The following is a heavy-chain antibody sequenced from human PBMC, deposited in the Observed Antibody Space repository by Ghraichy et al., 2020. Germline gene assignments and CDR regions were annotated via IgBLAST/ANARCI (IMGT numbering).Heavy chain of an antibody. Sequence: GGSLRLSCAASGFTFRVYAMSWVRQAPGKGLEWVSSIDSGGATTHYADSVRGRFTISRDNSKNTLYLQLNSLRAEDTAVYYCAKGGVGATRWDFDYWGQGTLVTVSS. CDR3: AKGGVGATRWDFDY. CDR2: IDSGGATT. D-gene: IGHD1-26*01. V-gene: IGHV3-23*01. J-gene: IGHJ4*02. CDR1: GFTFRVYA.